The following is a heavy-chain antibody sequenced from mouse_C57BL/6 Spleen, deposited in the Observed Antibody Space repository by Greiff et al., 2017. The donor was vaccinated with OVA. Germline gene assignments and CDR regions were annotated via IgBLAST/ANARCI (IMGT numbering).Heavy chain of an antibody. Sequence: VKLQQPGAELVKPGASVKLSCKASGYTFTSYWMQWVKQRPGQGLEWIGEIDPSDSYTNYNQKFKGKATLTVDTSSSTAYMQLSSLTSEDSAVYYCARGGWLPDYWGQGTTLTVSS. V-gene: IGHV1-50*01. CDR3: ARGGWLPDY. J-gene: IGHJ2*01. CDR1: GYTFTSYW. CDR2: IDPSDSYT. D-gene: IGHD2-3*01.